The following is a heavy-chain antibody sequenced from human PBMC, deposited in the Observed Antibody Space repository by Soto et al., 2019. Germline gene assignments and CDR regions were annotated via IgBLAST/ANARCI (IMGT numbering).Heavy chain of an antibody. J-gene: IGHJ4*02. V-gene: IGHV6-1*01. CDR2: TYYRSKWYN. CDR1: GDSVSSNSAA. D-gene: IGHD6-19*01. CDR3: AKASIAVASYYFDY. Sequence: SQTLSLTCAISGDSVSSNSAAWNLIRQSPSRGLEWLGRTYYRSKWYNDYAVSVKSRITINPDTSKNQFSLQLNSVTPEDTAVYYCAKASIAVASYYFDYWGQGTLVTVSS.